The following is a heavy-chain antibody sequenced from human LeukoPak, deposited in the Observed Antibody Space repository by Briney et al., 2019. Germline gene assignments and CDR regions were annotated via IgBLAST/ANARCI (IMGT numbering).Heavy chain of an antibody. Sequence: GGSLRLSCAASGFPFSDYWMDWVRQAPGKGMEWVANIKQDGSEHYYADSVKGRFTISRDNAKNSLYREMNSLRAEDTAVYYCSRSLDYWGQGALVTVSS. CDR2: IKQDGSEH. CDR3: SRSLDY. J-gene: IGHJ4*02. V-gene: IGHV3-7*01. CDR1: GFPFSDYW.